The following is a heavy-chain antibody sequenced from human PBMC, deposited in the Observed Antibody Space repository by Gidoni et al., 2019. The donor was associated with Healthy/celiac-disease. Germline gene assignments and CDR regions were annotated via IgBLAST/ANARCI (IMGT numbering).Heavy chain of an antibody. CDR3: ARAEYYYGSGSYLYAFDI. Sequence: QVQLQQWGAGLFKPSETLSLTCAVYGRSFSGYYWSWLRQPPGKGLEWIGEINHSGSTNYNPSLKSRVTISVDTSKNQFSLKLSSVTAADTAVYYCARAEYYYGSGSYLYAFDIWGQGTMVTVSS. CDR1: GRSFSGYY. J-gene: IGHJ3*02. CDR2: INHSGST. D-gene: IGHD3-10*01. V-gene: IGHV4-34*01.